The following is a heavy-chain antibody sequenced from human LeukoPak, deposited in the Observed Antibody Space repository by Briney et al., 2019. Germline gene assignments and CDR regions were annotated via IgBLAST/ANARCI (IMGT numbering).Heavy chain of an antibody. J-gene: IGHJ4*02. CDR1: GGSISSGGYS. V-gene: IGHV4-30-2*01. CDR3: ASGTTSFFDY. D-gene: IGHD2/OR15-2a*01. CDR2: IYHSGST. Sequence: SETLSLTCAVSGGSISSGGYSWSWIRQPPGKGLEWIGYIYHSGSTYYNPSLKSRVTISVDRSKNQFSLKLSPVTAADTAVYYCASGTTSFFDYWGQGTLVTVSS.